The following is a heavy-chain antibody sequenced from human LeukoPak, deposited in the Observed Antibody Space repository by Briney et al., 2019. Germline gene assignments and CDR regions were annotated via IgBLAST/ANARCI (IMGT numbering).Heavy chain of an antibody. J-gene: IGHJ4*02. V-gene: IGHV3-7*03. CDR3: AGVGRDYYDSSGYSHYFDY. CDR2: IKQDGSEK. Sequence: GGSLRLSCAASGFTFSSYWMSWVRQAPGKGLEWVANIKQDGSEKYYVDSVKGRLTISRDNAKNSLYLQMNSLRAEDTAVYCCAGVGRDYYDSSGYSHYFDYWGQGTLVTVSS. CDR1: GFTFSSYW. D-gene: IGHD3-22*01.